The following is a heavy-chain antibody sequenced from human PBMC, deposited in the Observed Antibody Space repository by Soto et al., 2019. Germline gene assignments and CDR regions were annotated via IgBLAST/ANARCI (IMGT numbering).Heavy chain of an antibody. CDR1: GGTFSSYA. CDR2: IIPIFGPA. V-gene: IGHV1-69*01. D-gene: IGHD6-6*01. J-gene: IGHJ6*02. CDR3: AKPHNSSSSVIAYGMDV. Sequence: QVQLVQSGAEVKKPGSSVNVSCKASGGTFSSYAISWVRQAPGQGLEWMGGIIPIFGPANYAQTFQGRVTITAGESTSTVYMELSSVRSEDTAVYYCAKPHNSSSSVIAYGMDVWGQGTTVTVS.